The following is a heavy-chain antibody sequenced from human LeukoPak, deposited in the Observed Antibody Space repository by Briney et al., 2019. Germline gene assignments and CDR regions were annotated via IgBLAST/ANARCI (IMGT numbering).Heavy chain of an antibody. CDR1: GFTFSDYW. D-gene: IGHD3-3*01. J-gene: IGHJ6*03. V-gene: IGHV3-74*01. CDR2: IKSDGSST. Sequence: GGSLRLSCAASGFTFSDYWMHWVRQAPGKGLVWVSRIKSDGSSTSYADSVKGRFTITRDSAKNTLYLQMNSLRAEDTAVYYCAREGITIFGVVTRYYYMDVWGKGTTVTVSS. CDR3: AREGITIFGVVTRYYYMDV.